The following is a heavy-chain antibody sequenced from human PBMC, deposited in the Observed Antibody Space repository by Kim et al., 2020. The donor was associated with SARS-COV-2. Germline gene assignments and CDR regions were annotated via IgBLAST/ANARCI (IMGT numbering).Heavy chain of an antibody. D-gene: IGHD6-19*01. J-gene: IGHJ4*02. CDR3: AKDSIAVAGGTFDY. V-gene: IGHV3-9*01. Sequence: ADSVKGRFTISRDNAKNSLYPQMNSLRAEDTALYYCAKDSIAVAGGTFDYWGQGTLVTVSS.